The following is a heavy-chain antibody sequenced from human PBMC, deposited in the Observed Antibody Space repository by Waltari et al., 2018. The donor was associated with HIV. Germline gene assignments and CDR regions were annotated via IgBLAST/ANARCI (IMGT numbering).Heavy chain of an antibody. CDR3: ARERIQLWSHLFDY. CDR2: IYYSGST. V-gene: IGHV4-59*01. Sequence: QVQLQESGPGLVKPSETLSLTCTVSGGSISSYYWSWIRQPPGKGLEWIGYIYYSGSTNYNPSLKSRVTISVDTSKNQFSLKLSSVTAADTAVYYCARERIQLWSHLFDYWGQGTLVTVSS. J-gene: IGHJ4*02. D-gene: IGHD5-18*01. CDR1: GGSISSYY.